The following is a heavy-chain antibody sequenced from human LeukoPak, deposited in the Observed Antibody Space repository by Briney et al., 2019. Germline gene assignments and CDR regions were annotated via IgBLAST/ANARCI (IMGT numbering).Heavy chain of an antibody. CDR3: ARDTPYSSSWYVGNYYYYGMDV. D-gene: IGHD6-13*01. Sequence: SESLSLTCAVSVGSISSSNWWSWVRQPPGKGPEWIGEIYHSGSTNYNPSLKSRVTISVDKSKNQFSLKLSSVTAADTAVYYCARDTPYSSSWYVGNYYYYGMDVWGQGTTVTVSS. CDR1: VGSISSSNW. J-gene: IGHJ6*02. V-gene: IGHV4-4*02. CDR2: IYHSGST.